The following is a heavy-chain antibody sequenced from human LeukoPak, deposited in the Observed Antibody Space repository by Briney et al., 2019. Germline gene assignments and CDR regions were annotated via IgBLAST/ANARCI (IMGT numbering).Heavy chain of an antibody. J-gene: IGHJ6*04. D-gene: IGHD2-15*01. CDR3: ARDGDPNCSGGSCYLYYYYYGMDV. CDR2: ISSSGSTI. CDR1: GFTFSSYE. Sequence: GGSLRLSCAASGFTFSSYEMNWVRQAPGKGLEWVSYISSSGSTIYYADSVKGRFTISRDNAKNSLYLQMNSLRAEDTAVYYCARDGDPNCSGGSCYLYYYYYGMDVWGKGTTVTVSS. V-gene: IGHV3-48*03.